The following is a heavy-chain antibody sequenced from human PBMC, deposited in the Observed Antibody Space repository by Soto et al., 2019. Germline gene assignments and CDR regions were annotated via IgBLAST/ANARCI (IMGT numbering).Heavy chain of an antibody. CDR3: ARGLGIQLERRSPFDY. Sequence: QVQLQQWGAGLLKPSETLSLTCAVYGGSFSGYYWSWIRQPPGKGLEWIGEINHSGSTNYNPSLKSRVTISVDTSKNQFSMKLCSVTAADTAVYYCARGLGIQLERRSPFDYWGQGTLVTVSS. J-gene: IGHJ4*02. V-gene: IGHV4-34*01. D-gene: IGHD1-1*01. CDR1: GGSFSGYY. CDR2: INHSGST.